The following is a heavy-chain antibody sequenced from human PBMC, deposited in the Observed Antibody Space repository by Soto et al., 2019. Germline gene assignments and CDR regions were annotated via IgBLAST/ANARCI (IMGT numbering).Heavy chain of an antibody. CDR3: ARDYAGNSGHYDF. CDR2: IXXSXXX. Sequence: SETLSLTCTVSGDSIYSDHWWSWVRQSPRKGLXWIXXIXXSXXXXXSXXLTGRVTMSIDKSKNQFSLTLTSATAADTAIYFCARDYAGNSGHYDFWGRGTQVTASS. V-gene: IGHV4-4*02. CDR1: GDSIYSDHW. D-gene: IGHD3-22*01. J-gene: IGHJ4*02.